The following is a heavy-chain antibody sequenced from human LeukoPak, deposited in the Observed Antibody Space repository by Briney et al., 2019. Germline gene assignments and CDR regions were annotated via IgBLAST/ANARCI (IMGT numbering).Heavy chain of an antibody. J-gene: IGHJ3*02. CDR2: INQDGSER. V-gene: IGHV3-7*01. D-gene: IGHD6-6*01. Sequence: GGSLRLSCAASGFTFSSHWMTWVRQAPGKGLEWVANINQDGSERYYVDSVKGRFTISRDNAKNSLYLQMNSLRAEDTAVYYCAKDREYSTRFAFDIWGQGTMVTVSS. CDR3: AKDREYSTRFAFDI. CDR1: GFTFSSHW.